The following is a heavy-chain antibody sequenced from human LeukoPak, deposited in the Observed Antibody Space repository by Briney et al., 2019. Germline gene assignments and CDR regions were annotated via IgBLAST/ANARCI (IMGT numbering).Heavy chain of an antibody. V-gene: IGHV3-15*01. D-gene: IGHD1-14*01. J-gene: IGHJ4*02. CDR2: IKTKTEGGTT. CDR3: VTRVKSTGDY. CDR1: GFTFSNVW. Sequence: GGSLRLSREGSGFTFSNVWMNWVRQASGKGLEWIGRIKTKTEGGTTEYAAPMKGRFTISRDDSKNTMYLQMNSLKTEDTALYYCVTRVKSTGDYWGQGTLVTVSS.